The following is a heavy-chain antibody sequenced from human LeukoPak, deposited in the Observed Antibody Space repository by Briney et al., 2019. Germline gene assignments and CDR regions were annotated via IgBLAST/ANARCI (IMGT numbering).Heavy chain of an antibody. CDR2: IRSKAYRGTT. Sequence: AGGSLRLSCTTSGFTFGDHATSWVRQAPGKGLEWVGFIRSKAYRGTTEYAASVKGRFSISRDDSKSIAYLQMNSLETEDTAVYYCTRGSIQLWLHNGMDVWGQGTTVTVSS. CDR1: GFTFGDHA. V-gene: IGHV3-49*04. D-gene: IGHD5-18*01. CDR3: TRGSIQLWLHNGMDV. J-gene: IGHJ6*02.